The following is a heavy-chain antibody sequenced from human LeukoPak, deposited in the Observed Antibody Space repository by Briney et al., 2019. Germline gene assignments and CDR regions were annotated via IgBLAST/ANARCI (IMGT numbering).Heavy chain of an antibody. CDR1: GFTFSSYE. CDR2: ISSSGSTI. J-gene: IGHJ4*01. V-gene: IGHV3-48*03. CDR3: ARGSYYDSSGYYSHHYY. Sequence: PGGSLRLSCAASGFTFSSYEMNWVRQAPGKGLEWVSYISSSGSTIYYADSVKGRFTISRDNAKNSLYLQMNSLRAEDTAVYYCARGSYYDSSGYYSHHYYWGHGTLVTVSS. D-gene: IGHD3-22*01.